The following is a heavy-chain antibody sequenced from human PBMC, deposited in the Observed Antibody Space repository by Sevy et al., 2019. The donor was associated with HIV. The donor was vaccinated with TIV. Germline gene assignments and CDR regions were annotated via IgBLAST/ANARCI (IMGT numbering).Heavy chain of an antibody. Sequence: SETLSLTCSVSGGSISSYYWSWIRQPPGKGLEWIDYSGSTNYNSSLKSRVTISVDRSKNQFSLKLRSVTAADSAVYFCARGQKYDIMTAMYYKNGFDVWGQGTMVTVSS. D-gene: IGHD3-9*01. V-gene: IGHV4-59*01. CDR3: ARGQKYDIMTAMYYKNGFDV. CDR1: GGSISSYY. CDR2: YSGST. J-gene: IGHJ6*02.